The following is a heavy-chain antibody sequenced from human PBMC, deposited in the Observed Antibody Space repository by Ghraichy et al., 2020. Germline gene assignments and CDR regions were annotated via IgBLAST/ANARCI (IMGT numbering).Heavy chain of an antibody. V-gene: IGHV3-23*01. CDR1: GFTFSSYA. Sequence: GGSLRLSCAASGFTFSSYAMSWVRQAPGKGLEWVSAISGSGGSTYYADSVKGRFTISRDNSKNTLYLQMNSLRAEDTAVYYCAKTLGADYYDSRGYWMGAFDIWGQGTMVTVSS. CDR2: ISGSGGST. J-gene: IGHJ3*02. D-gene: IGHD3-22*01. CDR3: AKTLGADYYDSRGYWMGAFDI.